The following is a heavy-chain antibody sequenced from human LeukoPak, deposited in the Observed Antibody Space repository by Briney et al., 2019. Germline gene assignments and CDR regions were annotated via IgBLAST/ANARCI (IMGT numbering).Heavy chain of an antibody. V-gene: IGHV3-15*01. J-gene: IGHJ4*02. CDR1: KFTFSNAW. CDR3: TTGTLLANTYYDILTGPPDY. Sequence: NPGGSLRLSCAASKFTFSNAWMSWVRQAPGKGLEWVGRIKSKTDGGTTDYAAPVKGRFTISRDDSKNTLYLQMNSLKTEDTAVYYCTTGTLLANTYYDILTGPPDYWGQGTLVTVSS. D-gene: IGHD3-9*01. CDR2: IKSKTDGGTT.